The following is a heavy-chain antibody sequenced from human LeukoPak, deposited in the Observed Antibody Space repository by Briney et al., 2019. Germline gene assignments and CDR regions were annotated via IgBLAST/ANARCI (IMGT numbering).Heavy chain of an antibody. J-gene: IGHJ5*02. CDR3: ARDGRTYYDILTTNWFDP. CDR1: GFTFSDYY. V-gene: IGHV3-11*06. CDR2: ISSSSSYT. D-gene: IGHD3-9*01. Sequence: GGSLRLSCAASGFTFSDYYMSWIRQAPGKGLEWVSYISSSSSYTNYADSVKGRFTISRDNAKNSLYLQMNSLRAEDTAVYYCARDGRTYYDILTTNWFDPWGQGTLVTVSS.